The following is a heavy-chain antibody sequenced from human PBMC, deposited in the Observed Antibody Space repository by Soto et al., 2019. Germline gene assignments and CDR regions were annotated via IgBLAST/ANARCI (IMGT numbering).Heavy chain of an antibody. J-gene: IGHJ6*02. CDR1: GFTFSNYA. Sequence: GGSLRLSCATSGFTFSNYAMSWVRQAPGEGLEWVSGITGSGVSTFYVDSVKGRFTISRDNSKNTLYLQMNSLRAEDTAVYYCARFNYYDSSIYYYSYYYYGMDVWGQGTTVTVSS. D-gene: IGHD3-22*01. V-gene: IGHV3-23*01. CDR2: ITGSGVST. CDR3: ARFNYYDSSIYYYSYYYYGMDV.